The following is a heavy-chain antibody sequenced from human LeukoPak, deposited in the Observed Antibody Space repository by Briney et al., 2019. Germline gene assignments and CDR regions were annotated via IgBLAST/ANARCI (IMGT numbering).Heavy chain of an antibody. CDR2: ISGSGGST. CDR3: AKRLRDGYNSPIDY. D-gene: IGHD5-24*01. V-gene: IGHV3-23*01. CDR1: GFTFSSYA. Sequence: PGGSLRLSCAASGFTFSSYAMSWVRQAPGKGLEWVSAISGSGGSTYYADSVNGRFTISRDISKNTVYLQMNSLRAEDTALYYCAKRLRDGYNSPIDYWGQGALVTVSS. J-gene: IGHJ4*02.